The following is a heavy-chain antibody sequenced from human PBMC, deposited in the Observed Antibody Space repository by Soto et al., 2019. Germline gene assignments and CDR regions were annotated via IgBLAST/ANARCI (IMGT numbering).Heavy chain of an antibody. J-gene: IGHJ6*02. CDR1: GGSFSGNY. Sequence: PSATLSLTCAVYGGSFSGNYWSWVRQPPGKGLEWIGEFSDSGSTNYNPSLKSRVTISEDMSKSQFSLKLSSVTAADTAVYYCARGNFYYGMDVWGQGTTVTVS. CDR3: ARGNFYYGMDV. CDR2: FSDSGST. V-gene: IGHV4-34*01.